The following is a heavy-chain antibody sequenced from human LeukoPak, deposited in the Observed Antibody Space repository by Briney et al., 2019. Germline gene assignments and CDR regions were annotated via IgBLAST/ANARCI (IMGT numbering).Heavy chain of an antibody. D-gene: IGHD2-2*01. CDR1: GGSISSGDYY. V-gene: IGHV4-30-4*08. CDR3: ARDVVVPAATSFTPTWYFDL. CDR2: IYYSGST. J-gene: IGHJ2*01. Sequence: SETLSLTCTVSGGSISSGDYYWSWIRQPPGKGLEWIGYIYYSGSTYYNPSLKSRVTISVDTSKNQFSLKLTSVTAADTALYYCARDVVVPAATSFTPTWYFDLWGRGTLVTVSS.